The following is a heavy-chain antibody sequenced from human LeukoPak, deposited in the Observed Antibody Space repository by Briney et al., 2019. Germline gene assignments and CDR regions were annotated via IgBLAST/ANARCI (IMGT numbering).Heavy chain of an antibody. CDR3: AKVSNGWPDFFES. J-gene: IGHJ4*02. D-gene: IGHD6-19*01. CDR1: GGSVSSISYY. V-gene: IGHV4-61*01. Sequence: SETLSLTCTVSGGSVSSISYYWTWIRQSPGKGLEWIGHIYQNGRTNHLPSLATRVTMSLDTSKNQFSLKLNSVTAADTAVYSCAKVSNGWPDFFESWGQGAQVTVSS. CDR2: IYQNGRT.